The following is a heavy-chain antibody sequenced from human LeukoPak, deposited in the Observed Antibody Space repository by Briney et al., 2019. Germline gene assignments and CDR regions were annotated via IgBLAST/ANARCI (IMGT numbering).Heavy chain of an antibody. CDR1: GGSFSGYY. CDR3: ALKAAGYYYYMDV. V-gene: IGHV4-34*01. D-gene: IGHD6-13*01. CDR2: INHSGST. J-gene: IGHJ6*03. Sequence: SETLSLTCAVYGGSFSGYYWSWIRQPPGKGLEWIGEINHSGSTNYNPSLKSRVTISVDTSKNQFSLKLSSVTAADTAVYYCALKAAGYYYYMDVWGQGTLVTVSS.